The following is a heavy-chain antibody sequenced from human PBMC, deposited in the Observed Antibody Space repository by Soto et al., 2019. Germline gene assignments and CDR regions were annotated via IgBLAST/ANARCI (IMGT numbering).Heavy chain of an antibody. D-gene: IGHD3-10*01. CDR2: IIPIFGTA. V-gene: IGHV1-69*13. CDR1: GGTFSSYA. CDR3: ARQLWFGELLYSSMDV. Sequence: SVKVSCKASGGTFSSYAISWVRQAPGQGLEWMGGIIPIFGTANYAQKFQGRVTITADESTSTAYMELSSLRSEDTAVYYCARQLWFGELLYSSMDVWGQGTTVTVSS. J-gene: IGHJ6*02.